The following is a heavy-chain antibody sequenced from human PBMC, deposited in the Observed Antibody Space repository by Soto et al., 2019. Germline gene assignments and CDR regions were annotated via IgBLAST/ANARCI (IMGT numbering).Heavy chain of an antibody. J-gene: IGHJ4*02. CDR2: ISGSGGST. Sequence: GGSLRLSCAASGFTFSSYTMNWVRQAPGKGLEWVSAISGSGGSTYYADSVKGRFTISRDNSKNTLYLQMNSLRAEDTAVYYCAKPPGLLFDYWGQGTLVTVPS. V-gene: IGHV3-23*01. D-gene: IGHD3-22*01. CDR1: GFTFSSYT. CDR3: AKPPGLLFDY.